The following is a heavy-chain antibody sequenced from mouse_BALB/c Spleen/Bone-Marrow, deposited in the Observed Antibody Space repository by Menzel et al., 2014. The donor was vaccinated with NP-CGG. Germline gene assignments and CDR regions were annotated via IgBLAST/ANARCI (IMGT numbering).Heavy chain of an antibody. J-gene: IGHJ2*01. CDR2: INSNGGST. D-gene: IGHD2-4*01. CDR1: GFTFSSYG. Sequence: EVNLVESGGGLVQPGGSLKLSCAASGFTFSSYGMSWVRQTPDKRLELVATINSNGGSTYYPDSVKGRFTISRDNAKNPLYLQMSSLKSEDTAMYYCARDYDYDYWGQGTTLTVSS. CDR3: ARDYDYDY. V-gene: IGHV5-6-3*01.